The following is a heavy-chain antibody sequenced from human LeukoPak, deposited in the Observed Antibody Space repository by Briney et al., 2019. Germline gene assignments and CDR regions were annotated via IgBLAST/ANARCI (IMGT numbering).Heavy chain of an antibody. D-gene: IGHD3-10*01. CDR3: ARDYYYGSGTYFSGFDY. CDR1: GYKFTSYY. J-gene: IGHJ4*02. CDR2: INPSSGTT. Sequence: RSSVTFSCKTSGYKFTSYYLQWVRQAPGQGLEWLGIINPSSGTTTYAQKFQGRVTMARDTSTSTVYMELSRLRAEDTAVYYCARDYYYGSGTYFSGFDYCGQGTLVTVSS. V-gene: IGHV1-46*01.